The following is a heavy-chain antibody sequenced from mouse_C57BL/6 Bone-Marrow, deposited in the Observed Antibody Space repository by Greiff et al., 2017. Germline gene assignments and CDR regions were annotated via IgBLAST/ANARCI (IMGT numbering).Heavy chain of an antibody. V-gene: IGHV1-81*01. J-gene: IGHJ4*01. D-gene: IGHD2-14*01. Sequence: VQLQQSGAELARPGASVKLSCKASGYTFTSYGISWVKQRTGQGLEWIGEIYPRSGNTYYNEKFKGKATLTAAKSSSTAYMELRSQISEDSSVYFCTRMEPLLQVPMDYWGQGTSVTVSS. CDR1: GYTFTSYG. CDR3: TRMEPLLQVPMDY. CDR2: IYPRSGNT.